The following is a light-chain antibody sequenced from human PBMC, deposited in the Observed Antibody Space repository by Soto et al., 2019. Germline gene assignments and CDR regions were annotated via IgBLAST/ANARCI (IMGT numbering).Light chain of an antibody. CDR2: AAS. J-gene: IGKJ3*01. CDR1: QSVSSSY. V-gene: IGKV3-20*01. CDR3: QQYGDLPFT. Sequence: EIVLTQSPGTLSLSPWERATLSCRASQSVSSSYLAWYQQKPGQAPRLLIYAASTRASGIPDRFSGSGSGTDFVLTISRLEPEDFAVYYCQQYGDLPFTFGPGTKVDIK.